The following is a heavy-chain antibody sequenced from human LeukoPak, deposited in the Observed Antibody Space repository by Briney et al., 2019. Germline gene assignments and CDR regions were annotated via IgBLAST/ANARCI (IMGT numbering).Heavy chain of an antibody. CDR1: GYTFTSYG. CDR3: ARGGRDILTGYRFDY. Sequence: ASVKVSCKASGYTFTSYGISWVRQAPGQGLEWMGWISAYNGNTSYAQKLQGRVTMTTDTSTSTAYMELRSLRSDDTAVYYCARGGRDILTGYRFDYWGQGTLVTVSS. D-gene: IGHD3-9*01. CDR2: ISAYNGNT. J-gene: IGHJ4*02. V-gene: IGHV1-18*01.